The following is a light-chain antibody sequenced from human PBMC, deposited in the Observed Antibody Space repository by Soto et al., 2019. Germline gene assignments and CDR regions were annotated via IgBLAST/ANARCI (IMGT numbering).Light chain of an antibody. CDR2: AAS. Sequence: DMEMTQSPSSLSASVGDRVTITCRASQSISNYLNWYQHKPGKVPKLLIYAASILQSGVPTRFSGSGSGTHFTLTINSLQPEDFATYYCQQSYGTPLTFGGGTKIEIK. CDR1: QSISNY. J-gene: IGKJ4*01. CDR3: QQSYGTPLT. V-gene: IGKV1-39*01.